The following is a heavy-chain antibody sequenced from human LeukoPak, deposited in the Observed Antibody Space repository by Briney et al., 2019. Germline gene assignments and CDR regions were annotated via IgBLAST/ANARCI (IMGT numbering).Heavy chain of an antibody. D-gene: IGHD3-16*01. CDR3: ARDNEVAGSWPIWGN. Sequence: AASVKVSCKASGYTFTNYYVHWVRQAPGQGLEWMGIIDPSGGSTTYPQKFQDRVTMTSDTSTSTVYMELSSLRSDDTAVYFCARDNEVAGSWPIWGNWGQGTLVTVSS. CDR1: GYTFTNYY. CDR2: IDPSGGST. V-gene: IGHV1-46*01. J-gene: IGHJ1*01.